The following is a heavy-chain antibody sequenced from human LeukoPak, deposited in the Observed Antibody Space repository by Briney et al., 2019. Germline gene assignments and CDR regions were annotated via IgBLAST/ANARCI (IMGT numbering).Heavy chain of an antibody. CDR2: ISSSSSYI. CDR1: GFTFSSYA. CDR3: ARVEEVSSSWPFDY. V-gene: IGHV3-21*01. Sequence: GGSLRLSCSASGFTFSSYAMHWVRQAPGKGLEWVSSISSSSSYIYYADSVKGQFTISRDNAKNSLYLQMNSLRAEDTAVYYCARVEEVSSSWPFDYWGQGTLVTVSS. J-gene: IGHJ4*02. D-gene: IGHD6-13*01.